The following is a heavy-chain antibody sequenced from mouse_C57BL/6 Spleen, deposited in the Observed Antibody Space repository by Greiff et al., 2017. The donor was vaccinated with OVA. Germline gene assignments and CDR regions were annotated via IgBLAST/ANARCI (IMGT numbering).Heavy chain of an antibody. J-gene: IGHJ2*01. D-gene: IGHD4-1*01. CDR1: GYTFTDYE. V-gene: IGHV1-15*01. Sequence: VQLQQSGAELVRPGASVTLSCKASGYTFTDYEMHWVKQTPVHGLEWIGAIDPETGGTAYNQKFKGKAILTADKSSSTAYMELRSLTSEDSAVYYCTRPTGTSYYFDYWGQGTTLTVSS. CDR3: TRPTGTSYYFDY. CDR2: IDPETGGT.